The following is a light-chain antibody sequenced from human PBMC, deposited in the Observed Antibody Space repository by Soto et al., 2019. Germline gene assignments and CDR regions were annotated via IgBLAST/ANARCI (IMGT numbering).Light chain of an antibody. Sequence: EIVLTHSQGTLSLSPCERATLYFSASQSVSNNYLAWYQQKPGQAPRLLIYGASNRATGIPDRFSGSGSGTDFTLTISRLEPEDFAVYYCQQYGSSPPFTFGPGTKVDI. CDR1: QSVSNNY. V-gene: IGKV3-20*01. CDR2: GAS. CDR3: QQYGSSPPFT. J-gene: IGKJ3*01.